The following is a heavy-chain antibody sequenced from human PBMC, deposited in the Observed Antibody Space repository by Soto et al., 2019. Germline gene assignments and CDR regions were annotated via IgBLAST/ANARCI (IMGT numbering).Heavy chain of an antibody. CDR3: TGRENWNENYFDP. CDR2: SYYSGTP. V-gene: IGHV4-39*01. D-gene: IGHD1-1*01. CDR1: RASISLNIYS. J-gene: IGHJ5*02. Sequence: ASETLSLRFTVSRASISLNIYSWTWIRQPPGKGLEWIGSSYYSGTPYFNRSLKSRATISVDTSKNRFSLRLTSVTAADTAIYYYTGRENWNENYFDPGGLGALVTVSS.